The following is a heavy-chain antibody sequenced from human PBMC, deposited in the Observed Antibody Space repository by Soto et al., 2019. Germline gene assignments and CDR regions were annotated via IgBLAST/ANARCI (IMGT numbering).Heavy chain of an antibody. V-gene: IGHV3-66*01. Sequence: EVQMVESGGGVVQPGGSLRLSCAASGFSVTNNYMNWVRQAPGKGLEWVSIIDIGGNTYYADSVKDRFTISRDDSKNTRYLRVDSLRPEDTAVDCWAGGRGGTGYLGREHYFDYWGQGTLVTVSP. J-gene: IGHJ4*02. D-gene: IGHD3-16*02. CDR1: GFSVTNNY. CDR2: IDIGGNT. CDR3: AGGRGGTGYLGREHYFDY.